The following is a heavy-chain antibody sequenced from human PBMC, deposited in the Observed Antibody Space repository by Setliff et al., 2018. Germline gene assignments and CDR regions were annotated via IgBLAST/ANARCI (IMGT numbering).Heavy chain of an antibody. CDR3: AREEVGRYSSGWYISSDNWFDP. V-gene: IGHV1-2*06. CDR1: GYTFTGYY. J-gene: IGHJ5*02. Sequence: EASVKVSCKASGYTFTGYYMHWVRQAPGQGLEWMGRINPNSGGTNYAQKFQGRVIMTRDTSISTAYMELSRLRSDDTAVYYCAREEVGRYSSGWYISSDNWFDPWGQGTLVTVSS. D-gene: IGHD6-19*01. CDR2: INPNSGGT.